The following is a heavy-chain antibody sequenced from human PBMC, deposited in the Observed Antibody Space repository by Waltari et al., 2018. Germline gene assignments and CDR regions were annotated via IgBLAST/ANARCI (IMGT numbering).Heavy chain of an antibody. CDR1: GLTFDDYT. J-gene: IGHJ4*02. CDR2: IRWECGST. Sequence: EVQLVESGGVVVQPGGSLRLSCAASGLTFDDYTMHWVRQAPVKGLEWISLIRWECGSTYYADSGKGRFTIARYNSKNSLYLQMNSLRTEDTALYYCAKDMGPSRYDSSGYFDYWGQGTLVTVSS. D-gene: IGHD3-22*01. V-gene: IGHV3-43*01. CDR3: AKDMGPSRYDSSGYFDY.